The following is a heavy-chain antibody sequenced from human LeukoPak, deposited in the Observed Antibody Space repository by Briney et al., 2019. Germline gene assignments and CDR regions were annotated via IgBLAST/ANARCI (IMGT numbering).Heavy chain of an antibody. V-gene: IGHV4-4*07. CDR1: GGSISNYY. D-gene: IGHD5-12*01. CDR3: ASGSSGYDP. Sequence: SETLSPTCIVSGGSISNYYWSWIRQPAGKGLEWIGRIYSSGTTIYNPSLKSRVTMSVDTSKNQFSLKLSSVTAADTAVYFCASGSSGYDPWGQGTLVTVSS. CDR2: IYSSGTT. J-gene: IGHJ5*02.